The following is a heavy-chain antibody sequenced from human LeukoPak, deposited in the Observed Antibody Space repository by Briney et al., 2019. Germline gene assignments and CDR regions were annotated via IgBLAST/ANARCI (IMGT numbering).Heavy chain of an antibody. CDR1: GYSISSGYY. V-gene: IGHV4-38-2*02. CDR2: IYHSGST. CDR3: VRRNYYDSSGYVSVE. D-gene: IGHD3-22*01. J-gene: IGHJ4*02. Sequence: PSETLSLTCTVSGYSISSGYYWGWIRQPPGKGLEWIGSIYHSGSTNYNPSLKSRVTISVDTSQNQFSLKLSSVTAADTAVYYCVRRNYYDSSGYVSVEWSQGTLVTVSS.